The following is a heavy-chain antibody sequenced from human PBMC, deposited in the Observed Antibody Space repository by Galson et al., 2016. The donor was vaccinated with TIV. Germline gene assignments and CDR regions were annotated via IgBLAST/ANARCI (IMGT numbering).Heavy chain of an antibody. CDR2: ISYDGTNA. CDR3: ATDGRDAYNPYFDS. CDR1: GFTFSAYR. J-gene: IGHJ4*02. V-gene: IGHV3-30*03. D-gene: IGHD5-24*01. Sequence: SLRLSCAASGFTFSAYRMDWVRQAPGKGLEWVAVISYDGTNAHYADSMKGRFTISRDNSGNTLYLQMNNLRSEDTAVYYCATDGRDAYNPYFDSWGQGTLVTVSS.